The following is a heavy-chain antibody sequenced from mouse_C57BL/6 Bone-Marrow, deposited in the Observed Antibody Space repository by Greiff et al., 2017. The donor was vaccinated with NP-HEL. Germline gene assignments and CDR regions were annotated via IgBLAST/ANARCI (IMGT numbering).Heavy chain of an antibody. Sequence: VQLQQSGTVLARPGASVKMSCKTSGYTFTSYWMHWVKQRPGQGLEWIGAIYPGNSDTSYNQKFKGKAKLTAVTSASTAYMELSSLTNEDSAVYYCTSLSFITLKVAYWGQGTLVTVSA. CDR3: TSLSFITLKVAY. V-gene: IGHV1-5*01. J-gene: IGHJ3*01. CDR2: IYPGNSDT. D-gene: IGHD1-1*01. CDR1: GYTFTSYW.